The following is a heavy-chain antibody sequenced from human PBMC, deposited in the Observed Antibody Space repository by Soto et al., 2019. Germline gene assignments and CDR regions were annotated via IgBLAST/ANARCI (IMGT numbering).Heavy chain of an antibody. CDR1: GDSMTGRY. V-gene: IGHV4-59*08. Sequence: SETLSLTCTVSGDSMTGRYWSWIRQPPGKGLEWIGYIYYSGSTKYNPSLKSRVTISVDTSKNQFSLKLSSVTAADTAVYYCGRGGGNYYESSGPQSTFKYWGQGTPVTVSS. CDR2: IYYSGST. D-gene: IGHD3-22*01. J-gene: IGHJ4*02. CDR3: GRGGGNYYESSGPQSTFKY.